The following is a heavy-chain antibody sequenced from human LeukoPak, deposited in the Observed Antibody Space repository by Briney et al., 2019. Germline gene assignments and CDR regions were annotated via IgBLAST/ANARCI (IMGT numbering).Heavy chain of an antibody. J-gene: IGHJ4*02. V-gene: IGHV3-30*18. CDR2: ISYDGSNK. CDR3: AKDRVGATPTEGY. CDR1: GFTFSSYG. Sequence: GGSLRLSCAASGFTFSSYGMPWVRQAPGKGLEWVAVISYDGSNKYYADSVKGRFTISRDNSKNTLYLQMNSLRAEDTAVYYCAKDRVGATPTEGYWGQGTLVTVSS. D-gene: IGHD1-26*01.